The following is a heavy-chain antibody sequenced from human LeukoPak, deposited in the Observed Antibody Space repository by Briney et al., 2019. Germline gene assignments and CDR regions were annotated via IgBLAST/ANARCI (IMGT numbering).Heavy chain of an antibody. CDR3: ARGVGYSSSWGY. V-gene: IGHV4-34*01. CDR2: INHSGST. CDR1: GGSFSGYY. J-gene: IGHJ4*02. D-gene: IGHD6-13*01. Sequence: SETLSLTCAVYGGSFSGYYWSWIRQPPGKGLEWIGEINHSGSTNYNPSLKSRVTISVDTSKNQFSLKLSSVTAADTAVYYCARGVGYSSSWGYWGQGTLVTVSS.